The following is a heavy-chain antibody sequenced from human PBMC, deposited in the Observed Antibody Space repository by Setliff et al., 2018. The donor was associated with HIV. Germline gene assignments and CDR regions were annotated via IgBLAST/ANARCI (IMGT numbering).Heavy chain of an antibody. CDR2: ISAYNGNT. CDR1: GYAFTSYG. J-gene: IGHJ6*03. V-gene: IGHV1-18*01. CDR3: ARAATPNWGYHYYYYMDV. D-gene: IGHD7-27*01. Sequence: ASVKVSCKASGYAFTSYGISWVRQAPGQGLEWMGWISAYNGNTNYAQKLQGRVTMTTDTSTSTAYMELRSLRSDDTAVYYCARAATPNWGYHYYYYMDVWGKGTTVTVSS.